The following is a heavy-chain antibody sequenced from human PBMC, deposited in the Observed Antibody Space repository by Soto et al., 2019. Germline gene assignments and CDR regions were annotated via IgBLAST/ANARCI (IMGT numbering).Heavy chain of an antibody. CDR3: AKYASSSWSLFDF. CDR2: ISVSGGST. Sequence: EVQLLESGGGLVQPGGSLRLSCAVSGFTFDTYAMSWVRQAPGKGLEWVSSISVSGGSTHYADSVKGRFTISRDNSKNTLYLQMNGLRAEDTALYYCAKYASSSWSLFDFWGQGTLVTVSS. D-gene: IGHD6-13*01. V-gene: IGHV3-23*01. J-gene: IGHJ4*02. CDR1: GFTFDTYA.